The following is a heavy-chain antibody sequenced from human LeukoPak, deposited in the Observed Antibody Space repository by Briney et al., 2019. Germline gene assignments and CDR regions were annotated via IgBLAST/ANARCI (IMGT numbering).Heavy chain of an antibody. D-gene: IGHD4-17*01. Sequence: SETLSLTCTVSGGSISSSSYYWGWLRQPPGKGLEWIGSIYYSGSTYYNPSLKSRVTISVDTSKNQFSLKLSSVTAADTAVYYCARDPHDYGDYGGDYWGQGTLVTVSS. CDR2: IYYSGST. J-gene: IGHJ4*02. CDR3: ARDPHDYGDYGGDY. CDR1: GGSISSSSYY. V-gene: IGHV4-39*07.